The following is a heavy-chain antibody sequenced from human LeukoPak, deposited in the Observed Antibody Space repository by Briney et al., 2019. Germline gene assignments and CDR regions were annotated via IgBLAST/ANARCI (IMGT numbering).Heavy chain of an antibody. D-gene: IGHD1-14*01. J-gene: IGHJ4*02. CDR3: ARVDRMAEIDF. CDR2: ISTYTGNA. V-gene: IGHV1-18*01. CDR1: GYTFTTYG. Sequence: ASVKVSCKASGYTFTTYGLSWVRRAPGQGLEWMGWISTYTGNAKYSQKLQDRVTMTTDTSTSTGYMELRGLTSDDTAVYYCARVDRMAEIDFWGQGTLVLVSA.